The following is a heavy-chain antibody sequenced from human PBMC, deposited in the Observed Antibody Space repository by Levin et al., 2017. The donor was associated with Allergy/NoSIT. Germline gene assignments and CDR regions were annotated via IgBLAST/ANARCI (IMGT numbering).Heavy chain of an antibody. D-gene: IGHD1-1*01. Sequence: SETLSLACSVSGGSVSDGLYHWGWIRQPPGKGLEWIASAYYLGNTYYNPSLKSRVTISVDTSKNQFSLKVTSVTAADTAVYYCTRLANGIPSDNWGQGTLVTVSS. V-gene: IGHV4-39*01. CDR3: TRLANGIPSDN. CDR1: GGSVSDGLYH. CDR2: AYYLGNT. J-gene: IGHJ4*02.